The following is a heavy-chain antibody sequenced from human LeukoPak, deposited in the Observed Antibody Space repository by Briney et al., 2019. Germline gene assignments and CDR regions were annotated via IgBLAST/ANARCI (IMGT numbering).Heavy chain of an antibody. Sequence: ASVKVSCKASGYTFTSYGISWVRQAPGQGLEWMGWISAYNGNTNYAQKFQGRVTITADESTSTAYMELSSLRSEDTAVYYCAKDRYYYMDVWGKGTTVTVSS. D-gene: IGHD2-15*01. V-gene: IGHV1-18*01. CDR3: AKDRYYYMDV. CDR2: ISAYNGNT. J-gene: IGHJ6*03. CDR1: GYTFTSYG.